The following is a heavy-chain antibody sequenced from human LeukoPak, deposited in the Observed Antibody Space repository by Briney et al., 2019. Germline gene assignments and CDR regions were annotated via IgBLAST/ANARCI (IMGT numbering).Heavy chain of an antibody. V-gene: IGHV4-38-2*01. CDR1: GYSISSGYY. Sequence: SGTLSLTCAVSGYSISSGYYWGWIRQPPGKGLEWIGSIYHSGSTYYNPSLKSRVTISVDTSKNQFSLKLSSVTAADTAVYYCAGILPGEDDAFDIWGQGTMVTVSS. D-gene: IGHD3-10*01. J-gene: IGHJ3*02. CDR3: AGILPGEDDAFDI. CDR2: IYHSGST.